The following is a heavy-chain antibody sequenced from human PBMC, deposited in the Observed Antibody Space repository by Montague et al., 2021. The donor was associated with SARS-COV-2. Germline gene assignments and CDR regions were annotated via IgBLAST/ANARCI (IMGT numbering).Heavy chain of an antibody. V-gene: IGHV3-33*08. CDR2: IWYDGSNQ. CDR3: AREYSAPRWFGEYNRYGMDV. CDR1: GFTFSSYD. J-gene: IGHJ6*02. Sequence: SRRLSCPASGFTFSSYDMHWVRQAPGKGLEWVAVIWYDGSNQYYGDSVKGRFTISRDNSKNTLYLQMNSLRAEDTAVYYCAREYSAPRWFGEYNRYGMDVWGQGTTVTVSS. D-gene: IGHD3-10*01.